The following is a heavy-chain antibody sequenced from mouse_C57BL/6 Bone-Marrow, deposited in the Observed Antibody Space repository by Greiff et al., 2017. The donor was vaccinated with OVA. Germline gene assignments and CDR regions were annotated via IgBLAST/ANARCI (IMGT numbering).Heavy chain of an antibody. CDR1: GYAFSSSW. D-gene: IGHD2-5*01. Sequence: QVQLKQSGPELVKPGASVKISCKASGYAFSSSWMNWVKQRPGKGLEWIGRIYPGDGDTNYNGKFKGKATLTADKSSSTAYMQLSSLTSEDSAVYFCARRGYSNYFYYFDYWGQGTTLTVSS. V-gene: IGHV1-82*01. CDR3: ARRGYSNYFYYFDY. CDR2: IYPGDGDT. J-gene: IGHJ2*01.